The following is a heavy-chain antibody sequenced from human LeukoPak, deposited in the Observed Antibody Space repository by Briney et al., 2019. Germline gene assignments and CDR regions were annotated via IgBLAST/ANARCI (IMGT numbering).Heavy chain of an antibody. CDR3: AKRIQSAMATGY. D-gene: IGHD5-18*01. CDR2: ISSSSTI. J-gene: IGHJ4*02. CDR1: GSTFSSYS. V-gene: IGHV3-48*04. Sequence: GGSLRLSCAASGSTFSSYSMNWVRQAPGKGLEWVSYISSSSTIYYADSVKGRFTISRDNAKNSLYLQMNSLRAEDTAVYYCAKRIQSAMATGYWGQGTLVTVSS.